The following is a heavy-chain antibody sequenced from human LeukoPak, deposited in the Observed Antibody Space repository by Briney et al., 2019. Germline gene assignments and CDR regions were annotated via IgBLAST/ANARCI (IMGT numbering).Heavy chain of an antibody. CDR3: ARDPQFTSSYFDY. CDR1: GFTLRSYA. V-gene: IGHV3-23*01. J-gene: IGHJ4*02. Sequence: GGSLRLSCAASGFTLRSYAMSWVRQAPGKGLEGVSAISGSGGSTYYSDSVKGRFTISRDISKNTLFLQMNSLISEDTAVYFCARDPQFTSSYFDYWGPGTLVTVSS. CDR2: ISGSGGST. D-gene: IGHD3-3*01.